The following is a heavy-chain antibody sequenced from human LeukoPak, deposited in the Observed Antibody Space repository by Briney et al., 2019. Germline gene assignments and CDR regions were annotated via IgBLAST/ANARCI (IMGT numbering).Heavy chain of an antibody. CDR1: GFTFSGYS. Sequence: GGSLRLSCAASGFTFSGYSMNWVRQAPGKGLEWVSSISSSSSYIYYAGSVKGRFTISRDNAKNSLYLQMNSLRAEDTAVYYCAGVSAEQVVTAILGRIDYWGQGTLVTVSS. CDR2: ISSSSSYI. D-gene: IGHD2-21*02. J-gene: IGHJ4*02. V-gene: IGHV3-21*01. CDR3: AGVSAEQVVTAILGRIDY.